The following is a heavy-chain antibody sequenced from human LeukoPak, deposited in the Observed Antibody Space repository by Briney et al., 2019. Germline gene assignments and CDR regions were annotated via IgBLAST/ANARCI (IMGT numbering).Heavy chain of an antibody. V-gene: IGHV4-34*01. D-gene: IGHD3-3*01. Sequence: SETLSLTCAVYGGSFSGYYWSWILQPPGKGLEWIGEINHSGSTNYNPSLKSRVTISVDTSKNQFSLKLSSVTAADTAVYYCARGGYDFWSGPRGWFDPWGQGTLVTVSS. J-gene: IGHJ5*02. CDR2: INHSGST. CDR3: ARGGYDFWSGPRGWFDP. CDR1: GGSFSGYY.